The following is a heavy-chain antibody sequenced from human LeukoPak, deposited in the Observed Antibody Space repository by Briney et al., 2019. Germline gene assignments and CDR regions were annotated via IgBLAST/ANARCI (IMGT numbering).Heavy chain of an antibody. CDR3: AKSAAHYYYYYMDV. CDR1: GFTFDDYA. J-gene: IGHJ6*03. Sequence: GRSLRLSCAASGFTFDDYAMHWVRQAPGKGLEWVSGISSNGGSIGYADSVKGRFTISRDNAKNSLYLQMNSLRAEYTAVYYCAKSAAHYYYYYMDVCGKGTKVTDSS. V-gene: IGHV3-9*01. CDR2: ISSNGGSI.